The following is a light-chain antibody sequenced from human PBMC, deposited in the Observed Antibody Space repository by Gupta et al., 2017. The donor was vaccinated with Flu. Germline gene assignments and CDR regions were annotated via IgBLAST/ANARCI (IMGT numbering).Light chain of an antibody. J-gene: IGKJ2*01. V-gene: IGKV1-5*03. CDR2: KTS. CDR3: QFPHT. CDR1: QSISSL. Sequence: IQMTQFPSTLSAHVGDRVTLTCRASQSISSLLAWYQQKPGKAPKILIYKTSRLKSWFPSSFRGSGSGTEFTLTINSLQPDDSSTYYGQFPHTFGQGTKLEIK.